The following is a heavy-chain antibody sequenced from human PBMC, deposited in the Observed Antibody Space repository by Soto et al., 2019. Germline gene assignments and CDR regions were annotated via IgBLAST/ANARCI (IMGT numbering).Heavy chain of an antibody. D-gene: IGHD3-9*01. V-gene: IGHV6-1*01. Sequence: QTLSLTCAISGESISSNSAVWNWIRQSPSRGLEWLGRTYYRSPWHYEYAVFVQSRISIDPDTSQNQFSLPLNSLTPQDTGVDYCVRLVGNSWLDYWGKGTLVTVSP. J-gene: IGHJ4*02. CDR2: TYYRSPWHY. CDR1: GESISSNSAV. CDR3: VRLVGNSWLDY.